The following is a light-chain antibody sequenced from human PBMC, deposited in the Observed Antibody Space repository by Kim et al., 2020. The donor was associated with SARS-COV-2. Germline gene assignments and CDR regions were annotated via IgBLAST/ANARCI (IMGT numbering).Light chain of an antibody. Sequence: LSPGERATLSCRASQSVSSSSLAWYQQKPGQAPRLLIYGASSRATGIPDRFSGSGSGTDFTLTISRLEPADFAVYYCQQYGSSPGTFGQGTKLEI. CDR3: QQYGSSPGT. J-gene: IGKJ2*01. V-gene: IGKV3-20*01. CDR2: GAS. CDR1: QSVSSSS.